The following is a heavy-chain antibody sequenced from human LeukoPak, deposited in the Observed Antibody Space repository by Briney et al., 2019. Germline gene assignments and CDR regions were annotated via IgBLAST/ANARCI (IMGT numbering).Heavy chain of an antibody. CDR2: INSDGSRT. CDR1: GFTFSSYW. CDR3: AKDRGWELRILDY. V-gene: IGHV3-74*01. J-gene: IGHJ4*02. D-gene: IGHD1-26*01. Sequence: GGSLRLSCVVSGFTFSSYWIYWVRQAPGKGLVWVSHINSDGSRTNYADSVKGRFTISRDNAKNTVYLQMNSLKPEDTAVYYCAKDRGWELRILDYWGQGTLVTVSS.